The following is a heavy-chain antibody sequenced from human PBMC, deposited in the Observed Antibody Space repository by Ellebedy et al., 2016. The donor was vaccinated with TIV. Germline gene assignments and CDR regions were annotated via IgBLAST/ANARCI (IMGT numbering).Heavy chain of an antibody. Sequence: GESLKISXAASGFTFSSYGMHWVRQAPGKGLEWVAVIWYDGSNKYYADSMKGRFTISRDNSKNTLYLQMNSLRAEDTAVYYCARAHSRYCSSTSCSYFDYWGQGTLVTVSS. CDR1: GFTFSSYG. V-gene: IGHV3-33*01. J-gene: IGHJ4*02. D-gene: IGHD2-2*01. CDR2: IWYDGSNK. CDR3: ARAHSRYCSSTSCSYFDY.